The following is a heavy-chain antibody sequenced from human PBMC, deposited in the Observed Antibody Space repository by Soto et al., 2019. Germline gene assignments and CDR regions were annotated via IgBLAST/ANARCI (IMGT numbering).Heavy chain of an antibody. J-gene: IGHJ4*02. V-gene: IGHV1-8*01. CDR1: GYTFTSYD. Sequence: GASVKVSCKASGYTFTSYDINWVRQATGQGLEWMGWMNPNSGNTGYAQKFQGRVTMTRNTSISTAYMELNSLRAEDSAVYYCAKSHSGYDGPFDYWGQGTLVTVSS. CDR2: MNPNSGNT. D-gene: IGHD5-12*01. CDR3: AKSHSGYDGPFDY.